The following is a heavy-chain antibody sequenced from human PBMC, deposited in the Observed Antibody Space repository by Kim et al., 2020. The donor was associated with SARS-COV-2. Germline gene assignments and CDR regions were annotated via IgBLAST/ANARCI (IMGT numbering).Heavy chain of an antibody. CDR3: ARGGYDINGYLTNAFDI. Sequence: GGSLRLSCTASGFTVSSNDMSWVRQAPGKGLEWVSVVYSGGGTYYADDVKGRCSISRDNSKSTLYLQMNSLRGEETAVYYCARGGYDINGYLTNAFDIWGQGTMVTVSS. V-gene: IGHV3-66*01. CDR1: GFTVSSND. D-gene: IGHD3-22*01. J-gene: IGHJ3*02. CDR2: VYSGGGT.